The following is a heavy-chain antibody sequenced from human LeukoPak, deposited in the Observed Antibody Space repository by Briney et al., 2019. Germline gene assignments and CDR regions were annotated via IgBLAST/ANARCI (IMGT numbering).Heavy chain of an antibody. J-gene: IGHJ4*02. CDR1: GFTFSSYA. CDR3: AKDLKGYYGSGSYPH. CDR2: ISSNGGST. Sequence: PGGSLRLSCSASGFTFSSYAMHWVRQAPGKGLEYVSAISSNGGSTYYADSVKGRFTISRDNSKNTLYLQMNSLRAEDTAVYYCAKDLKGYYGSGSYPHWGQGTLVTVSS. V-gene: IGHV3-64*04. D-gene: IGHD3-10*01.